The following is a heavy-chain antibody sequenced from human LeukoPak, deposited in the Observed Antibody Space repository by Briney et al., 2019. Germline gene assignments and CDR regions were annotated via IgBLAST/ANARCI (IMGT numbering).Heavy chain of an antibody. CDR2: IKQDGSER. J-gene: IGHJ4*02. CDR3: ARGPH. V-gene: IGHV3-7*01. Sequence: GGSLRLSCAASGFTFSGFSMSWVRQSPTKGLEWVANIKQDGSERYYVDSVKGRFTISRDNAKNSVYLQMNSLRTEDTAVYYCARGPHWGQGTLVTVSS. CDR1: GFTFSGFS.